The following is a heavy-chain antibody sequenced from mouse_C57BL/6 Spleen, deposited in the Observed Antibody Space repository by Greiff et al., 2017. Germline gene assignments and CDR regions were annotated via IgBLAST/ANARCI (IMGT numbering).Heavy chain of an antibody. V-gene: IGHV1-81*01. D-gene: IGHD2-5*01. CDR3: GRGVDSNRGDY. CDR1: GYTFTSYG. J-gene: IGHJ2*01. CDR2: IYPRSGNT. Sequence: VQLQQSGAELARPGASVKLSCKASGYTFTSYGISWVKQRTGQGLEWIGEIYPRSGNTYYNEKFKGKATLTADKSSSTAYMGLRSLNSEDSAVXFCGRGVDSNRGDYWGQGTTLTVSS.